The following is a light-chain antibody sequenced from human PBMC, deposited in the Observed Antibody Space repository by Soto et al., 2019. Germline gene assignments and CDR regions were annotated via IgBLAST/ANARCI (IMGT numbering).Light chain of an antibody. CDR1: PSIDIY. V-gene: IGKV1-39*01. CDR2: KSS. J-gene: IGKJ3*01. Sequence: DIQMTQSPSSLSASVGDRVSITFRASPSIDIYVNWYQQKPGKAPKALIYKSSSLQSGVPSRFSGSGSGTDFTLTISSLQPEDSASYYCQQSHSPPFTLGPGTKVDIK. CDR3: QQSHSPPFT.